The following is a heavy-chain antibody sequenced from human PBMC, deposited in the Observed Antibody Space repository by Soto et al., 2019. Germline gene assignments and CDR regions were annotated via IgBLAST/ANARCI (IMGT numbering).Heavy chain of an antibody. V-gene: IGHV4-34*01. Sequence: SETLSLTCAVYGGSFSGYYWSWIRQPPGKGLEWIGEIIPSGATNYNPSLKSRVTISVDTSNNQFSLRLNSVTAADTAVYYCARGGGCSGGNCYPFDYWGQGALVTVSS. J-gene: IGHJ4*02. CDR3: ARGGGCSGGNCYPFDY. CDR1: GGSFSGYY. CDR2: IIPSGAT. D-gene: IGHD2-15*01.